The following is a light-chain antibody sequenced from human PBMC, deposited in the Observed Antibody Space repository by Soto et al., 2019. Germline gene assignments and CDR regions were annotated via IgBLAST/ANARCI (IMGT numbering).Light chain of an antibody. V-gene: IGLV2-14*01. CDR3: SSFSSGTTLFV. CDR1: NSDIGDWNY. J-gene: IGLJ1*01. Sequence: QSVLTQPASVSGSPGQSITISCTGANSDIGDWNYVSWYQQYPGKAPKVIIYEVNYRPSGVSYRFSGSKSGNTASLTISGLQAEDEADYDCSSFSSGTTLFVFGGGTKLTVL. CDR2: EVN.